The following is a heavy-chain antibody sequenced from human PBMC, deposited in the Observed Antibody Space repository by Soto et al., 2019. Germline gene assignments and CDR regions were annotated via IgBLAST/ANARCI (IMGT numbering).Heavy chain of an antibody. J-gene: IGHJ4*02. CDR1: GYTFQTYD. Sequence: QVQLVQSGAEVKKPGASVKVSCKASGYTFQTYDIIWVRQATGQGLEWMGWVTPHSGGTVYAQKFQGRVTMTRDTSISTAYMELGSLRCDDTALYYCATHQYQQQVVNWGQGTRVTVSS. CDR3: ATHQYQQQVVN. CDR2: VTPHSGGT. V-gene: IGHV1-8*02. D-gene: IGHD2-15*01.